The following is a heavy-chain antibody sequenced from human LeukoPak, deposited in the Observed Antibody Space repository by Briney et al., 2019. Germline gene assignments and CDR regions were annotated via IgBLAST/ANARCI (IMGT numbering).Heavy chain of an antibody. V-gene: IGHV3-30*02. Sequence: GGSLRLSCAASGFTFSSYGMHWVRQAPGKGLEWVAFIRYDGSNKYYADSVKGRFTISRDNSKNTLYLQMNSLRAEDTAVYYCAKPNGGELQEPFDYWGQGTLVTVSS. D-gene: IGHD1-26*01. CDR3: AKPNGGELQEPFDY. CDR1: GFTFSSYG. J-gene: IGHJ4*02. CDR2: IRYDGSNK.